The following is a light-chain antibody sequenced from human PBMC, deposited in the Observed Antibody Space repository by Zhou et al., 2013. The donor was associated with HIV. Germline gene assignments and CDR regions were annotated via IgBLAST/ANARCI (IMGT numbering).Light chain of an antibody. CDR1: QTVTGNY. CDR2: GAS. CDR3: QQYGGAFT. Sequence: EIVLTQSPGTLSLSPGERATLSCRASQTVTGNYLAWYQQRPGLAPRLLIYGASSRVTGIPDRFSGSGSGTDFTLTITRLEPEDFALYYCQQYGGAFTFGGGTKVEIK. J-gene: IGKJ4*01. V-gene: IGKV3-20*01.